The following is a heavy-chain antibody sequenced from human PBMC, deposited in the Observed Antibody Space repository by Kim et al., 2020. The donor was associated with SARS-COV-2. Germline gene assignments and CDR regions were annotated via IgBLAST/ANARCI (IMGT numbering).Heavy chain of an antibody. D-gene: IGHD4-17*01. CDR2: INPNSGGT. J-gene: IGHJ4*02. CDR1: GYTFTAYY. Sequence: ASVKVSCTTSGYTFTAYYLHWVRQAPGQGLEWVGRINPNSGGTNSPRNFRGRVTMTRDASISIAYMELTSLTSDDTAVYYCVRGWDYGYFWGQGTLVTVSS. V-gene: IGHV1-2*06. CDR3: VRGWDYGYF.